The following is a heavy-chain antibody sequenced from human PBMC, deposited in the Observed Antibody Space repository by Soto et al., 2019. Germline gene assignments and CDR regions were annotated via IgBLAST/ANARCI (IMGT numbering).Heavy chain of an antibody. J-gene: IGHJ4*02. V-gene: IGHV4-31*03. CDR3: AREGGRYSSGWYGGDH. CDR1: GGSISSGGYY. Sequence: QVQLQESGPGLVKPSQTLSLTCTVSGGSISSGGYYWSWIRQHPGKGLEWIGYIYYSGSTYYNPSLKSRVTRSVDTSKNHFSLKLSSVTAADTAVYYCAREGGRYSSGWYGGDHWGQGTLVTVSS. D-gene: IGHD6-19*01. CDR2: IYYSGST.